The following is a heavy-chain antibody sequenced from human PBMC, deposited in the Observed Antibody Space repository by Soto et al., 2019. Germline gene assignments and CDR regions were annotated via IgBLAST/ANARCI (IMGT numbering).Heavy chain of an antibody. J-gene: IGHJ6*02. D-gene: IGHD2-2*01. Sequence: GGSPRLSCAASGFTFSSYSMNWVRQAPGRGLEWVSYISSSSSTIYYADSVKGRFTISRDKAKNSLYLQMNSLRAEDTAVYYCARDYVGAYCSSTSCYSDYYYGMDVWGQGTTVTVSS. V-gene: IGHV3-48*01. CDR1: GFTFSSYS. CDR3: ARDYVGAYCSSTSCYSDYYYGMDV. CDR2: ISSSSSTI.